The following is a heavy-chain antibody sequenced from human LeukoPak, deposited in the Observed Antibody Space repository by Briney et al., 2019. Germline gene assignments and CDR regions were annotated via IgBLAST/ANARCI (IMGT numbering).Heavy chain of an antibody. Sequence: GSLRLSCLGSGFTFADYGLSWFRQAPGKGLEWVGFIRGKALGWTTEYAASVKGRFSMSRDDSKNIAYLQMDNLKTKDTAVYYCSTDFWRLGFDYWGQGTLVTVSS. CDR2: IRGKALGWTT. V-gene: IGHV3-49*03. D-gene: IGHD3-3*01. CDR1: GFTFADYG. CDR3: STDFWRLGFDY. J-gene: IGHJ4*02.